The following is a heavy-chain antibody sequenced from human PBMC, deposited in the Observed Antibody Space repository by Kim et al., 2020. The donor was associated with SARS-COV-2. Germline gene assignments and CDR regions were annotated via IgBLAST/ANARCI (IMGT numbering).Heavy chain of an antibody. D-gene: IGHD2-2*01. CDR2: ISYDGGNK. Sequence: GGSLRLSCAASGFTFSSYGMHWVRQAPGKGLEWVAVISYDGGNKYYADSVKGRFTISRDNSKNTLYLQMNSLRAEDTAVYYCANELVVPAAKAEHDYYGMDVWGQGTTVTVSS. V-gene: IGHV3-30*18. J-gene: IGHJ6*02. CDR3: ANELVVPAAKAEHDYYGMDV. CDR1: GFTFSSYG.